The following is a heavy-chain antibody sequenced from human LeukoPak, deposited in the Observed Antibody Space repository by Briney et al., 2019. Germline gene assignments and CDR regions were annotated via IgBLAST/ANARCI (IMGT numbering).Heavy chain of an antibody. CDR2: VYPNNGGT. V-gene: IGHV1-2*02. CDR3: ARDRFVASISNFDY. CDR1: GYTFSDYY. D-gene: IGHD5-12*01. Sequence: ASVKVSCKASGYTFSDYYVHWVRQAPGQGLEWMGWVYPNNGGTNYAQKFQGRVTMTRDTSISTAYMGLSRLTSDDTAVYYCARDRFVASISNFDYWGQGTLVTVSS. J-gene: IGHJ4*02.